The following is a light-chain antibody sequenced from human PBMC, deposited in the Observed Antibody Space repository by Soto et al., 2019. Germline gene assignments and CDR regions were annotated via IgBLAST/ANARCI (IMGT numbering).Light chain of an antibody. CDR3: SSHAGNNNYV. Sequence: QSALTQPPSASGSVGQSVTISCTGTSSDVGAYNYVSWYQQHPGKAPKLMIYEISKRPSGVPDRFSGSKSGYTASLTVSGLQAEDEADYYCSSHAGNNNYVFGTGTKLTVL. CDR2: EIS. CDR1: SSDVGAYNY. V-gene: IGLV2-8*01. J-gene: IGLJ1*01.